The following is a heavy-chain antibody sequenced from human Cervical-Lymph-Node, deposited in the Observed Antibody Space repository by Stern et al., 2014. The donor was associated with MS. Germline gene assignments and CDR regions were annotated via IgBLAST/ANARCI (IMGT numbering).Heavy chain of an antibody. CDR3: AKPQTIAARTYFFDY. Sequence: VQLVESGGGVVQPERSLRLSCTASGFTFSSYGMHWVRQAPGKGLEWGAVISYDGTIEYYADSVKGRFTISRDNSNNTLSLQMNSLRTEDTAVYYCAKPQTIAARTYFFDYWGPGTLVTVSS. CDR1: GFTFSSYG. D-gene: IGHD6-6*01. V-gene: IGHV3-30*18. CDR2: ISYDGTIE. J-gene: IGHJ4*02.